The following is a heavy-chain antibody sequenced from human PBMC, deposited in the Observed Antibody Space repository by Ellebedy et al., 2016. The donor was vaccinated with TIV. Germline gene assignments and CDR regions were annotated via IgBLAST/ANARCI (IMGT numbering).Heavy chain of an antibody. V-gene: IGHV3-53*01. CDR2: IYTGDST. J-gene: IGHJ3*02. CDR3: ARVRSSAFEI. CDR1: GFTFSSYS. Sequence: GESLKIPCAVSGFTFSSYSMNWVRQAPGKGLEWVSYIYTGDSTHHADSVKGRFTISSDNSKNTVSLQMNSLRVEDTAVYYCARVRSSAFEIWGQGTMVTVSS.